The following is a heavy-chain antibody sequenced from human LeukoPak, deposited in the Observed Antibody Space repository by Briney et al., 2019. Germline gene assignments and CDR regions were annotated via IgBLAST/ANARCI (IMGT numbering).Heavy chain of an antibody. V-gene: IGHV1-18*01. CDR3: ARGNRDGSGINYYYYMDV. Sequence: ASVKVSCKASGYTFTSYAITWVRQAPGQGLEWLGWISAYNGNTNYAQRLQGRVTITADKSTSAAYMELSSLRSEDTAVYYCARGNRDGSGINYYYYMDVWGKGTTVTVSS. J-gene: IGHJ6*03. CDR2: ISAYNGNT. D-gene: IGHD3-10*01. CDR1: GYTFTSYA.